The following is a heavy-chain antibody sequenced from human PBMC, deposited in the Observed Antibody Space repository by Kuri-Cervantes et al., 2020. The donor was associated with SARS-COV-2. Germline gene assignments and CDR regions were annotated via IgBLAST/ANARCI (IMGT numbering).Heavy chain of an antibody. CDR1: GGSFSGYY. CDR2: IYYSGST. D-gene: IGHD6-13*01. J-gene: IGHJ4*02. CDR3: ARAIAAAAPFDY. V-gene: IGHV4-59*01. Sequence: ESLKISCAVYGGSFSGYYWSWIRQPPGKGLEWIGYIYYSGSTNYNPSLKSRVTISVDTSKNQFSLKLSSVTAADTAVYYCARAIAAAAPFDYWGQGTLVTVSS.